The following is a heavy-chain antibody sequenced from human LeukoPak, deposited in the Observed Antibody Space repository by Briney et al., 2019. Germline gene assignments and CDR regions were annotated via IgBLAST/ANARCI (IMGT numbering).Heavy chain of an antibody. D-gene: IGHD4-17*01. J-gene: IGHJ4*02. CDR3: ARATPYYGAVY. CDR1: GGTFSSYA. CDR2: IIPILGIA. V-gene: IGHV1-69*04. Sequence: GASVKVSCKASGGTFSSYAISWERQAPGQGLEWMGRIIPILGIANYAQKFQGRVTITADKSTSTAYMELSSQRSEDTAVYYCARATPYYGAVYWGQGTLVTVSS.